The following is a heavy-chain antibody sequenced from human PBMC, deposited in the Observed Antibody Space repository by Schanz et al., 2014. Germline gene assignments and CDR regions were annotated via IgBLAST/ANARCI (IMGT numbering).Heavy chain of an antibody. D-gene: IGHD3-3*01. CDR3: ARGFDCWDR. CDR1: GYTFTAYG. J-gene: IGHJ4*02. Sequence: VQQVHSRPAVQKLRASVKVSCQTSGYTFTAYGINWVRQAPGQGLEWIGWISAQTGDTRYAQKMQGRVTMTRDVSSTTAFLELKSLRYDDTAVYYCARGFDCWDRWGQGTLVIVSS. V-gene: IGHV1-18*01. CDR2: ISAQTGDT.